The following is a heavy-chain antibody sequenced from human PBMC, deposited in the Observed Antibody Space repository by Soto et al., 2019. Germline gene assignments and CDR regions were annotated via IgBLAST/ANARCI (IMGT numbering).Heavy chain of an antibody. CDR2: IYHTGSS. CDR3: ARDLLDTTVDYYFDY. Sequence: PSETLSLTCTVSGVSISSGTYYWSWLRQPPGKGLEWIGYIYHTGSSQSNPSLKSRVAISIDTSKNQFTLKLRSVTAADTAVYYCARDLLDTTVDYYFDYWGPGRLVTVSS. CDR1: GVSISSGTYY. D-gene: IGHD3-3*01. V-gene: IGHV4-30-4*01. J-gene: IGHJ4*02.